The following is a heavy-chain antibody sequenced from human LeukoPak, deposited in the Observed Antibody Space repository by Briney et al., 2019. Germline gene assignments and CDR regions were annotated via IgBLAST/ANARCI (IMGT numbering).Heavy chain of an antibody. CDR3: TRDSQGSGTYSTDQ. CDR1: GFTFSSSW. V-gene: IGHV3-7*01. CDR2: MNQDGSRK. Sequence: GGSLRLSCVASGFTFSSSWMSWVRQGPGKGPEWVANMNQDGSRKYYVDSVKGRFTISRDNAKNSLFLQTNGLRDEDTAVYYCTRDSQGSGTYSTDQWGQGTLVTVSS. J-gene: IGHJ4*02. D-gene: IGHD3-10*01.